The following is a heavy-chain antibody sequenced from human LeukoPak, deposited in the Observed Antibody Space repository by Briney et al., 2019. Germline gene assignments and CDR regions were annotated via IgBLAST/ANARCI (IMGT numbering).Heavy chain of an antibody. Sequence: GASVKVSCKASGYTFTSYYMHWVRQAPGQGLEWMGIINPSGGSTSYAQKFQGRVTMTRDTSTSTVYMELSSLRSEDTAVYYCARRVVYGYLGYYYYGMDVWGQGTTVTVSS. CDR2: INPSGGST. CDR1: GYTFTSYY. J-gene: IGHJ6*02. V-gene: IGHV1-46*01. CDR3: ARRVVYGYLGYYYYGMDV. D-gene: IGHD5-18*01.